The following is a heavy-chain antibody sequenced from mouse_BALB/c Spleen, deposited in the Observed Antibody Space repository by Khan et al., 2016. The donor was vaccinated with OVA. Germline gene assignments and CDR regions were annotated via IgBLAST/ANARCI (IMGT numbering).Heavy chain of an antibody. CDR1: GYTFTSYW. V-gene: IGHV1-7*01. CDR2: INPTSGYT. Sequence: QVQLKESGAELAKPGDSVKMSCKASGYTFTSYWMHRVKQRPGQGLEWIGYINPTSGYTDYNEKFKDKATLSADKSSSTAYMQLSSLTSEDSAVYFCTRDRIDYWGQGTTLTVSS. J-gene: IGHJ2*01. CDR3: TRDRIDY.